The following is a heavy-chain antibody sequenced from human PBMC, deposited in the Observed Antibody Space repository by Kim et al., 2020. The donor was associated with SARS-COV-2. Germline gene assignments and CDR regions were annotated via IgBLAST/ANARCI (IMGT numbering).Heavy chain of an antibody. V-gene: IGHV1-69*13. CDR3: ARVSTWFGELTSHLPLLDYYDGMDV. D-gene: IGHD3-10*01. CDR1: GGTFSSYA. Sequence: SVKVSCKASGGTFSSYAISWVRQAPGQGLEWMGGIIPIFGTANYAQKFQGRVTITADESTGTAYMELSSLRSEDTAVYYCARVSTWFGELTSHLPLLDYYDGMDVWGQGTTVTVSS. CDR2: IIPIFGTA. J-gene: IGHJ6*02.